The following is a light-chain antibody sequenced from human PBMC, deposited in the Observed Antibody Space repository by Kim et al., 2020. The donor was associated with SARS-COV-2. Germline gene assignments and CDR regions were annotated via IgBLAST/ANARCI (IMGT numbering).Light chain of an antibody. CDR1: QSVTSH. CDR3: QQRSNWPPVIT. V-gene: IGKV3-11*01. J-gene: IGKJ5*01. CDR2: DAS. Sequence: EIVLTQSPATLSLSPGERATLSCRASQSVTSHLAWYQQKPGQAPRLLIYDASNRATAIPDRFSGSGSGTDFTLTISSLEPEDFALYYCQQRSNWPPVITFGQGTRLEIK.